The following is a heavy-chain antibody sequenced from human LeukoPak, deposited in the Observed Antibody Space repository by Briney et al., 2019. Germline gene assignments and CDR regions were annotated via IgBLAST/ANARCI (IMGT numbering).Heavy chain of an antibody. Sequence: SETLSLTCAVYGGSFSGYYWSWIRQPPGKGLEWIGEINHSGSTNYNPSLKSRVTISVDTSKNQFSLKLSSVTAADTAVYYCARDYHVSGSYPYYYYGMDVWGQGTTVTVSS. V-gene: IGHV4-34*01. CDR3: ARDYHVSGSYPYYYYGMDV. CDR2: INHSGST. J-gene: IGHJ6*02. D-gene: IGHD1-26*01. CDR1: GGSFSGYY.